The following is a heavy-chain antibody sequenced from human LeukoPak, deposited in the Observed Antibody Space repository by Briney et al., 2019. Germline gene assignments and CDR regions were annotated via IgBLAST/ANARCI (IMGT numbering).Heavy chain of an antibody. CDR2: IYYSGST. Sequence: PETLSLTCTVSGGSISSSSYYWGWIRQPPGKGLEWIGSIYYSGSTYYNPSLKSRVTISVDTSKNQFSLKLSSVTAADTAVYYCARLTTVATCWFDPWGQGTLVTVSS. CDR3: ARLTTVATCWFDP. D-gene: IGHD4-17*01. CDR1: GGSISSSSYY. V-gene: IGHV4-39*01. J-gene: IGHJ5*02.